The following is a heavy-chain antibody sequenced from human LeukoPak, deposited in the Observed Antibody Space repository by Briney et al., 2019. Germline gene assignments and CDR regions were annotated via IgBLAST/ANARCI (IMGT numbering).Heavy chain of an antibody. CDR2: ISAYNGNT. J-gene: IGHJ4*02. D-gene: IGHD2-2*01. CDR3: ARARPRYCSSTSCRTTTLLDFDY. V-gene: IGHV1-18*01. CDR1: GYTFTSYG. Sequence: ASVKVSCKASGYTFTSYGISWVRQAPGQGLEWMGWISAYNGNTNYAQKLQGRVTMTTDTSTSTAYMELGSLRSDDTAVYYCARARPRYCSSTSCRTTTLLDFDYWGQGTLVTVSS.